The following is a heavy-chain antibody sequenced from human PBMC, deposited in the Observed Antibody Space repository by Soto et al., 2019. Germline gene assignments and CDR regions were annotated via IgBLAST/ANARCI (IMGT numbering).Heavy chain of an antibody. CDR2: ISGSGGRT. CDR3: AKTPFFDY. J-gene: IGHJ4*02. V-gene: IGHV3-23*01. Sequence: GGSLRLSCAASGLTFSSYAMSWVRQAPGKGLEWVSAISGSGGRTYYGDSVKGRFTISRDNSRNTLYLQMISLRAEDTAVYYCAKTPFFDYWGQGTLVTVSS. D-gene: IGHD3-16*01. CDR1: GLTFSSYA.